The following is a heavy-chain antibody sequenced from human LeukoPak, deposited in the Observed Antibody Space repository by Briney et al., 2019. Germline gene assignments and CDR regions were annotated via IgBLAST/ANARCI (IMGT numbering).Heavy chain of an antibody. J-gene: IGHJ4*02. CDR2: INPSGGST. CDR3: ARDPVFYRQQLENFDY. CDR1: GGTFSSYA. V-gene: IGHV1-46*01. D-gene: IGHD6-13*01. Sequence: GASVKVSCKASGGTFSSYAISWVRQAPGQGLEWMGIINPSGGSTSYAQKFQGRVTMTRDTSTSTVYMELSSLRSEDSAVYYCARDPVFYRQQLENFDYWGQGTLVTVSS.